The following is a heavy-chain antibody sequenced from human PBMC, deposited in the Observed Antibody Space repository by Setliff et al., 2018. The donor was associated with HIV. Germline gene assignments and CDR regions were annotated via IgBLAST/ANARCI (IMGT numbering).Heavy chain of an antibody. D-gene: IGHD3-3*01. CDR1: GFTFTSYW. Sequence: PGGSLRLSCAASGFTFTSYWMIWVRQAPGKGLEWVANINQDGSEKNYVDSVKGRFTISRDNAKNSLYLQMDSLRVEDTAFHYCATFADGPDSWGQGTLVTVSS. CDR3: ATFADGPDS. CDR2: INQDGSEK. J-gene: IGHJ4*02. V-gene: IGHV3-7*01.